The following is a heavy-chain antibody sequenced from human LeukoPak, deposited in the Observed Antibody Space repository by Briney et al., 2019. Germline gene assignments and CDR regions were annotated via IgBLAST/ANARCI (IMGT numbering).Heavy chain of an antibody. CDR3: VQNPQGPYDAFDI. V-gene: IGHV4-59*01. CDR1: GGSISAYY. J-gene: IGHJ3*02. Sequence: SETLSLTCGVSGGSISAYYWSWTRQPPGKGLEWIGYIYYSGSINYNSSLKSRVTISVDTSRNQFSLKLSSMTAADTAVYYCVQNPQGPYDAFDIWGQGTMVTVSS. CDR2: IYYSGSI.